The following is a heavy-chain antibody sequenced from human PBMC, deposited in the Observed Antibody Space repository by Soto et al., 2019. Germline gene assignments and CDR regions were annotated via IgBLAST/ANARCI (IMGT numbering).Heavy chain of an antibody. CDR2: IYYSGST. Sequence: QVQLQESGPGLVKPSQTLSLTCTVSGGSISSGGYYWSWIRQHPGKGLEWIGYIYYSGSTYYNPSLKSLVTISEDTTKNQFSLKLSSVTAADTAVYYCARGGIAAAAPPDYWGQGTLVTVSS. V-gene: IGHV4-31*01. D-gene: IGHD6-13*01. J-gene: IGHJ4*02. CDR3: ARGGIAAAAPPDY. CDR1: GGSISSGGYY.